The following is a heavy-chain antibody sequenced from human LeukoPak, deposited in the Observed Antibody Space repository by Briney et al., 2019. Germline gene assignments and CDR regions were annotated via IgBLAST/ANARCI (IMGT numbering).Heavy chain of an antibody. D-gene: IGHD6-19*01. V-gene: IGHV4-59*01. CDR3: ARWGGWYSNGFDP. CDR1: GGSISSYY. Sequence: MPSETLSLTCTVSGGSISSYYWSWIRQPPGKGLEWIGYIYYSGSTNYNPSLKSRVTISVDTSKNQFSLKLSSVTAADTAVYYCARWGGWYSNGFDPWGREPWSPSPQ. CDR2: IYYSGST. J-gene: IGHJ5*02.